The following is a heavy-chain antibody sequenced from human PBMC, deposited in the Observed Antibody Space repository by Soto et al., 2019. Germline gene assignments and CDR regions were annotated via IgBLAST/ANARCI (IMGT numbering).Heavy chain of an antibody. D-gene: IGHD2-2*01. Sequence: QVQLQESGPGLVKPSQTLSLTCTVSGGSISSYYWSWIRQPQGKGLEWIGYIYYSGSTNYNPSLKSRVTISVDTSKNQFSLKLSSVTAADTAVYYCASGLGYCSSTSCYDDAFDIWGQGTMVTVSS. J-gene: IGHJ3*02. CDR3: ASGLGYCSSTSCYDDAFDI. V-gene: IGHV4-59*01. CDR1: GGSISSYY. CDR2: IYYSGST.